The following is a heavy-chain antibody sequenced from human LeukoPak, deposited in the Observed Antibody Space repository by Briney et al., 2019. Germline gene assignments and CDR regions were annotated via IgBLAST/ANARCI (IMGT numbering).Heavy chain of an antibody. Sequence: GGSLRLSCAASGFTFGSYWMNWVRQTPGKGLEWVANIKEDGSEKNYVDSVKGRYTISRDNAKNSLYLHMNSLRVEDTAVYYCARGGDGYDATSHYYYYMDVWGKGTTVIVSS. CDR1: GFTFGSYW. J-gene: IGHJ6*03. V-gene: IGHV3-7*01. CDR3: ARGGDGYDATSHYYYYMDV. D-gene: IGHD5-24*01. CDR2: IKEDGSEK.